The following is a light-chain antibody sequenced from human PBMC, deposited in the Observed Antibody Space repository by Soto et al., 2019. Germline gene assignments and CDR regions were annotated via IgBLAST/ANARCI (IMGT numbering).Light chain of an antibody. V-gene: IGLV2-11*01. CDR1: SSDVGEYDY. CDR3: NSYTRSTTWV. J-gene: IGLJ3*02. CDR2: DVS. Sequence: QSAPTQPRSVSGSPGQSVTISCTGTSSDVGEYDYVSWYQQHPGKAPKLMIFDVSERPSGVPDRFSGSKTGNTASLTISGLQAEDEADYYCNSYTRSTTWVFGGGTKLTVL.